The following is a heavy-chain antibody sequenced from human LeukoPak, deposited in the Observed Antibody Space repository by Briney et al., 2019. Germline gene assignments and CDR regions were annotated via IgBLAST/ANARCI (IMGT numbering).Heavy chain of an antibody. D-gene: IGHD5-24*01. CDR2: INQDGSEE. J-gene: IGHJ4*02. CDR1: GFTFSHYW. V-gene: IGHV3-7*01. CDR3: VRDGGVSGYNLLDY. Sequence: GGSLRLSCAASGFTFSHYWMTWVRQAPGKGLEWVAHINQDGSEEHYMDSVKARFTISRDNAKNSLSLQMNSLRAEDTAVYYCVRDGGVSGYNLLDYWGQGTLVTVSS.